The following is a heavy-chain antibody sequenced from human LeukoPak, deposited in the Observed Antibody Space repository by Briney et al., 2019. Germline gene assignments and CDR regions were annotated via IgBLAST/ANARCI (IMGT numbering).Heavy chain of an antibody. CDR2: IYAGGTT. D-gene: IGHD4-17*01. CDR1: GFTVSSNY. V-gene: IGHV3-53*05. CDR3: ARDPYSTVTTTFDY. J-gene: IGHJ4*02. Sequence: GGSLRLSCAASGFTVSSNYMGWVRQASGKDLEWVSLIYAGGTTYYATSVKGRFTISRDNSKNTLYLQMNSLRAEDTAVYYCARDPYSTVTTTFDYWGQGTLVTVSS.